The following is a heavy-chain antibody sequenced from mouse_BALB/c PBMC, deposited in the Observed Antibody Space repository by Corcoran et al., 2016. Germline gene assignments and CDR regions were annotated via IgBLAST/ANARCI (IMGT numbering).Heavy chain of an antibody. V-gene: IGHV14-3*02. J-gene: IGHJ4*01. Sequence: EVHLQQSGGELVRPGASVKLSCTASGFNFKDTSIHWVKQRPEQGLEWLGRIDPANGNTKYDPKFQGKATITADTSSSTAYLQLSSLTSEDTAVYYCAREGTGAMDYWGQGTSVTVSS. CDR2: IDPANGNT. D-gene: IGHD4-1*01. CDR3: AREGTGAMDY. CDR1: GFNFKDTS.